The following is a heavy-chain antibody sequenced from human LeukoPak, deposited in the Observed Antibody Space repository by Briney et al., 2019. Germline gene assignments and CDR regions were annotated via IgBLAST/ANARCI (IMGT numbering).Heavy chain of an antibody. Sequence: GGSLRLSCAASGFTFSSYAMSWVRQAPGKGLEWVSAISGSGGSTYYADSVKGRSTISRDNSKNTLYLQMNSLRAEDTAVYYCAKGILTYYYDSSGPQDYWGQGTLVTVSS. J-gene: IGHJ4*02. CDR1: GFTFSSYA. D-gene: IGHD3-22*01. V-gene: IGHV3-23*01. CDR3: AKGILTYYYDSSGPQDY. CDR2: ISGSGGST.